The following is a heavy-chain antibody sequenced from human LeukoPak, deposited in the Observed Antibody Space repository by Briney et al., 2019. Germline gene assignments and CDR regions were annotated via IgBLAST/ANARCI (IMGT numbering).Heavy chain of an antibody. CDR3: AGDVEGDLLTDNY. V-gene: IGHV3-21*01. Sequence: PGGSLRHSCAHSRFTFCSYSMNWVRQAPGKGLEWVSSISSSSSYIYYADSVKGRFTISRDNAKNSLYLQMNSLTDKDTAMYYCAGDVEGDLLTDNYWGQGTLVTVSS. CDR1: RFTFCSYS. J-gene: IGHJ4*02. CDR2: ISSSSSYI. D-gene: IGHD1-26*01.